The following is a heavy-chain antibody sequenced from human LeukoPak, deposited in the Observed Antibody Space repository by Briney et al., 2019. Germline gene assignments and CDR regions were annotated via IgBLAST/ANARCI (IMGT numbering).Heavy chain of an antibody. V-gene: IGHV4-61*02. CDR1: SASIASGSYH. CDR3: TRGGHDYGGSFDT. CDR2: ISAGGRT. J-gene: IGHJ5*02. Sequence: SETLSLTCAISSASIASGSYHWDWIRQPAGSRPEYIGRISAGGRTNYNPSLKSRLTISMDTSKNHVSLRLSSVTAADTAVYYCTRGGHDYGGSFDTWGQGILVTVSS. D-gene: IGHD4-23*01.